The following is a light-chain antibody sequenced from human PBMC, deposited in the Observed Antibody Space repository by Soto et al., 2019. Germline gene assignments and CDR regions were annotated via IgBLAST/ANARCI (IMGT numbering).Light chain of an antibody. CDR1: NRDVGGYNC. J-gene: IGLJ1*01. CDR3: SSYTSSSTLYV. CDR2: EVS. Sequence: QAVLTQTACVSGSHGQSVTISCTGTNRDVGGYNCVSWYQQHPGKAPKLMIYEVSNRPSGVSNRFSGSKSGNTASLTISGLQADDEADYYCSSYTSSSTLYVFRTGTTVTVL. V-gene: IGLV2-14*01.